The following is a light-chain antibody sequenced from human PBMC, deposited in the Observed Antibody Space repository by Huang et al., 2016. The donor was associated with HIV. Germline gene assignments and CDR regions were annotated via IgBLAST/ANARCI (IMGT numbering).Light chain of an antibody. V-gene: IGKV3-11*01. CDR3: HQRRSWPLT. J-gene: IGKJ4*01. CDR1: QSVNGN. CDR2: DTY. Sequence: EIVLTQSPGTLSLSPGERAALSCRASQSVNGNLAWYQQRPGQAPRLLIYDTYNRAAGIPAMFSGSGSGTDFTITISSLEHEDFAVYFCHQRRSWPLTFGGGTRVEIK.